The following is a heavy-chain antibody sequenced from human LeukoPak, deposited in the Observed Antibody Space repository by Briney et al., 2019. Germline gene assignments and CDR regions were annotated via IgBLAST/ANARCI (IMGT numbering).Heavy chain of an antibody. Sequence: GGSLRLSCAASEFTFSSYGMHWVRQAPGKGLEWVAFTRYDGSNKYYADSVKGRFTISRDNSKNTLYLQMNSLRAEDTAVYYCAKDFGAAAGIFDYWGQGALVTVSS. V-gene: IGHV3-30*02. CDR1: EFTFSSYG. CDR2: TRYDGSNK. J-gene: IGHJ4*02. D-gene: IGHD6-13*01. CDR3: AKDFGAAAGIFDY.